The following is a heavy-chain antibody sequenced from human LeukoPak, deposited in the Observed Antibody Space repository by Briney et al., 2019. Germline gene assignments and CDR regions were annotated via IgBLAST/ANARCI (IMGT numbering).Heavy chain of an antibody. CDR1: GFAFGSEA. CDR3: ARAIGTQRITMIVVAYEDEYYFDY. V-gene: IGHV3-23*01. D-gene: IGHD3-22*01. Sequence: GGSLRLSCAVSGFAFGSEAMSWVRQSPARGLEWVASISPGGGTTYYADYVKGRFTISRDNSKNTLYLQMNSLRAEDTAVYYCARAIGTQRITMIVVAYEDEYYFDYWGQGTLVTVSS. CDR2: ISPGGGTT. J-gene: IGHJ4*02.